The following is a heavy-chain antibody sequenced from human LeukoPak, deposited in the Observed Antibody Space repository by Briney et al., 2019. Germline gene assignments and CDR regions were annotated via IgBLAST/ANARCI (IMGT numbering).Heavy chain of an antibody. CDR2: ISSSSSYI. J-gene: IGHJ2*01. V-gene: IGHV3-21*01. CDR3: ARDAAGESSGWYADWYFDL. Sequence: PGGSLRLSCAASGFTFSSYSMNWVRQAPGKGLEWVSSISSSSSYIYYADSVKGRFTISRDNAKNSPYLQMNSLRAEDTAVYYCARDAAGESSGWYADWYFDLWGRGTLVTVSS. D-gene: IGHD6-19*01. CDR1: GFTFSSYS.